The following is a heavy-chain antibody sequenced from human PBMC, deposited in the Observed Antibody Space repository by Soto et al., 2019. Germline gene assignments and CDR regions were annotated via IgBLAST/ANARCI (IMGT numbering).Heavy chain of an antibody. Sequence: SETLSLTCAVYGGSFSGYYWSWIRQPPGKGLEWIGEINHSGSTNYNPSLKSRVTISVDTSKNQFSLKLSSVTAADTAVYYCARGATPPVTTSRYFDYWGQGTLVTVSS. J-gene: IGHJ4*02. CDR1: GGSFSGYY. CDR2: INHSGST. CDR3: ARGATPPVTTSRYFDY. D-gene: IGHD4-17*01. V-gene: IGHV4-34*01.